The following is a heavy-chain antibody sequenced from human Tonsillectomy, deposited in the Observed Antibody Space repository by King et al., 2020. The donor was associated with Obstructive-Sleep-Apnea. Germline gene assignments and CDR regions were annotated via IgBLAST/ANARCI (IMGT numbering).Heavy chain of an antibody. V-gene: IGHV4-31*03. CDR2: IYYSGST. Sequence: VQLQESGPGLVKPSQTLSLTCTVSGGSINSGDYYWNWIRQHPGKGLEWLGYIYYSGSTHYNPSLKSRVIISVDTSKNQFSLRLISVTAADTAVYYCARSPYRYGFVNWFDPWGQGILVTVSS. CDR3: ARSPYRYGFVNWFDP. D-gene: IGHD5-18*01. CDR1: GGSINSGDYY. J-gene: IGHJ5*02.